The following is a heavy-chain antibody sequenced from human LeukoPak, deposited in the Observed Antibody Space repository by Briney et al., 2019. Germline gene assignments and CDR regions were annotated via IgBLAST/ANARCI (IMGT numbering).Heavy chain of an antibody. CDR3: ARVRITIFGVGPYYYYYYMDV. D-gene: IGHD3-3*01. CDR2: INHSGST. J-gene: IGHJ6*03. CDR1: GGSFSGYY. Sequence: SETLSLTCAVYGGSFSGYYWSWIRQPPGKGLEWIGEINHSGSTNYNPSLKSRVTISVDTSKNQFSLKLSSVTAADTAVYYCARVRITIFGVGPYYYYYYMDVWGKGTTVTVSS. V-gene: IGHV4-34*01.